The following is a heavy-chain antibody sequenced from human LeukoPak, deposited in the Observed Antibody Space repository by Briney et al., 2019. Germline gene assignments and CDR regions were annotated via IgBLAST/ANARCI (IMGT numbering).Heavy chain of an antibody. CDR1: GFTFSSYW. J-gene: IGHJ6*03. CDR2: IKQDGSEK. Sequence: PGGSLRLSCAASGFTFSSYWMSWVRQAPGKGLEWVANIKQDGSEKYYVDSVKGRFTISRDNAKNSLYLQMNGLRAEDTAVYYCARYPTPYSSSWYERQWYYYYYYMDVWGKGTTVTVSS. V-gene: IGHV3-7*01. CDR3: ARYPTPYSSSWYERQWYYYYYYMDV. D-gene: IGHD6-13*01.